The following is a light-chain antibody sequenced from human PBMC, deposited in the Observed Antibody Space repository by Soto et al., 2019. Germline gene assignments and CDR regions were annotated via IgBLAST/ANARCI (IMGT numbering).Light chain of an antibody. CDR3: QHTHSFPIT. CDR2: AAS. CDR1: QGIGNY. Sequence: DIHITQAPSSLTASVENRVTITCLASQGIGNYLAWYQQKPGKAPKLLIYAASTVQSGVPPRFSGSGSGTDVALTISSLQPEDFAIYYCQHTHSFPITFGQGTRLEI. J-gene: IGKJ5*01. V-gene: IGKV1-27*01.